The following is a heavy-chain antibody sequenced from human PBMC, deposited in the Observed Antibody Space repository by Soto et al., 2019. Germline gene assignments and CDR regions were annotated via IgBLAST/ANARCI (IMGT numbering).Heavy chain of an antibody. V-gene: IGHV1-2*02. CDR1: GYTFSDYN. J-gene: IGHJ4*02. CDR3: ARESSTWNQSCSRTTCALDQ. D-gene: IGHD2-2*01. CDR2: IFPQSGAT. Sequence: QVQLVQSGAEVKKPGASVRVSCKSSGYTFSDYNVHWVRQAPGQGLEWLGWIFPQSGATKYAQRLQGRGNMTRDTSISAVYMEVSGLRSDDTAAYFCARESSTWNQSCSRTTCALDQWGQGTLVIVSS.